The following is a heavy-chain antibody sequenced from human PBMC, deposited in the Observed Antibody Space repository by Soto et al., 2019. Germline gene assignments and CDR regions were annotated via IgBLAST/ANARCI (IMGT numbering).Heavy chain of an antibody. Sequence: QVQLVESGGGVVQPGRSLRLSCAASGFTFSSYGMHWVRQAPGKGLEWVAVISYDGSNKYYADSVKGRLTISRDNSKNTLYLQMNSLRAEDTAVYYCAKSILTLDYWGQGTLVTVSS. D-gene: IGHD2-2*02. CDR2: ISYDGSNK. CDR3: AKSILTLDY. J-gene: IGHJ4*02. V-gene: IGHV3-30*18. CDR1: GFTFSSYG.